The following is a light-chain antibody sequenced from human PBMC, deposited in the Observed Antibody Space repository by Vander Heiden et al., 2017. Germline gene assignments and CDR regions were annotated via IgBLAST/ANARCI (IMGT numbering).Light chain of an antibody. J-gene: IGLJ1*01. CDR2: DNN. CDR3: GAWDDSLSGI. CDR1: RSNIGNNY. V-gene: IGLV1-51*01. Sequence: HSVLTQPHSASAAPGQKVIISCSGGRSNIGNNYVSWYQQLPGTAPKLLIYDNNKRPSGIPDRFSGSKSGTSATLAITGLQTGDEADYYCGAWDDSLSGIFGSGTKVTVL.